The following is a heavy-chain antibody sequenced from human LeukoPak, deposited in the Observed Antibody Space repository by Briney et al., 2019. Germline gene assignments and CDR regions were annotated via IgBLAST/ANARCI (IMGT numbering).Heavy chain of an antibody. D-gene: IGHD2-15*01. CDR3: VRSRYCSVGRCYSDY. CDR2: IKLDGSEK. CDR1: GFTFSNYW. V-gene: IGHV3-7*04. Sequence: GGSLRLSCAASGFTFSNYWMNWVRQAPGKGLEWVANIKLDGSEKYYVDSVKGRFTISRDNAKNSPYLQMNSLRAEDTAVYYCVRSRYCSVGRCYSDYWGQGTLVTVSS. J-gene: IGHJ4*02.